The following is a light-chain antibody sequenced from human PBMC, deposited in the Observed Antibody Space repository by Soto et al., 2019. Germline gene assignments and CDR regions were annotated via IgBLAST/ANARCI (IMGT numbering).Light chain of an antibody. J-gene: IGKJ5*01. CDR3: QHYYTSPIT. Sequence: IQMTQSPSSLSASIWDIVTITCRASQSIFMYLNWYQQKPGKAPNLLIYHSSTLQIGVPSRFSGSGSGTDFTLTISSLQPEDFATYYCQHYYTSPITFGQGTRLDIK. CDR1: QSIFMY. V-gene: IGKV1-39*01. CDR2: HSS.